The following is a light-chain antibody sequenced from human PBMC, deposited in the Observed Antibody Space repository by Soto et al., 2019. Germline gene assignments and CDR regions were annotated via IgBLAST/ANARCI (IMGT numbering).Light chain of an antibody. CDR3: LQDYNYPWT. Sequence: AIQMTQSPSSLSASVGDRVTITCRASQGIRNDLSWYQQKPGKAPKLLIYADSTLQSGVPSRFSGRSSGTDFTLTISSLQPEDFATYYCLQDYNYPWTFGQGTQLEI. J-gene: IGKJ1*01. V-gene: IGKV1-6*01. CDR1: QGIRND. CDR2: ADS.